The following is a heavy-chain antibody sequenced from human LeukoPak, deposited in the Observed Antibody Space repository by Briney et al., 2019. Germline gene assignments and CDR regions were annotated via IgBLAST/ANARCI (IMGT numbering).Heavy chain of an antibody. CDR1: GYTFTSYD. CDR2: MNPNSGDT. Sequence: ASVKVSCKASGYTFTSYDINWVRQATGQGLEWMGWMNPNSGDTGYAQKFQGRVTMTRNTSISTAYVELSSLRSEDTAVYYCARTVSSGWYTGGYYFDYWGQGTLVTVSS. V-gene: IGHV1-8*01. D-gene: IGHD6-19*01. J-gene: IGHJ4*02. CDR3: ARTVSSGWYTGGYYFDY.